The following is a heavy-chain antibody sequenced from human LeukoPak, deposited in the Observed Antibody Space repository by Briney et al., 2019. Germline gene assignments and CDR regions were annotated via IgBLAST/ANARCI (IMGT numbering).Heavy chain of an antibody. Sequence: SETPSLTCTVSGGSISSSSYYWGWIRQPPGKGLEWIGSIYYSGSTYYNPSLKSRVTISVDTSKNQFSLKLSSVTAADTAVYYCASGGSGYYYFDYWGQGTLVTVSS. CDR1: GGSISSSSYY. CDR2: IYYSGST. D-gene: IGHD3-22*01. J-gene: IGHJ4*02. CDR3: ASGGSGYYYFDY. V-gene: IGHV4-39*07.